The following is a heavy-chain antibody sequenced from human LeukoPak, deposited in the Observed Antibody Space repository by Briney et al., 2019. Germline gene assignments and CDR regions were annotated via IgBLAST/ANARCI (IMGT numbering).Heavy chain of an antibody. D-gene: IGHD5-12*01. Sequence: ASVKVSCKASGYTFTSYDINWVRQATGQGLEWMGWMNPNSGNTGYAQKFQGRVTMTRNTSISTAYMELSSLRSEDTAVYYCARIIPPGYVEYGVLGEYYFDYWGQGTLVTVSS. J-gene: IGHJ4*02. CDR3: ARIIPPGYVEYGVLGEYYFDY. V-gene: IGHV1-8*01. CDR1: GYTFTSYD. CDR2: MNPNSGNT.